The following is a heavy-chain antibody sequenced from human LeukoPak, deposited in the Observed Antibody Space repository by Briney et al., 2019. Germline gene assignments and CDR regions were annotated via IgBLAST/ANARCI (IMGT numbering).Heavy chain of an antibody. J-gene: IGHJ4*02. CDR2: IYSGGST. CDR3: ARDMSVWELLRGLDY. Sequence: PGGSLRLSCAASGFTVSSNYMSWVRQAPGKGLEWVSVIYSGGSTYYADSVKGRFTISRDNSKNTLYLQMNSLRAEDTAVYYCARDMSVWELLRGLDYWGQGTLVTVSS. V-gene: IGHV3-53*01. D-gene: IGHD1-26*01. CDR1: GFTVSSNY.